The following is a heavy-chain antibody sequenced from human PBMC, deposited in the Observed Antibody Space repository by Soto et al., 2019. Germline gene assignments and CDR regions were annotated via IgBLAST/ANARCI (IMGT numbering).Heavy chain of an antibody. CDR2: IYPGDSDT. J-gene: IGHJ6*02. CDR1: GESFSRYW. D-gene: IGHD3-3*01. Sequence: ISCKRSGESFSRYWMASVRQMPGKGLEWMGIIYPGDSDTRYSPSFQGQVTISADKSISTAYLQWSSLKASDTAMYYCAIHPYDFWSGYRDYYYYYGMDVWGQGTTVTVSS. CDR3: AIHPYDFWSGYRDYYYYYGMDV. V-gene: IGHV5-51*01.